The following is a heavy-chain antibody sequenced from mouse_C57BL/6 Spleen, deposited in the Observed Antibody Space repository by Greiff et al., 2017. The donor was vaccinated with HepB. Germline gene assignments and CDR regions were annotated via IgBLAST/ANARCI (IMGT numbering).Heavy chain of an antibody. CDR2: IDPSDSYT. CDR3: ARFTYYYGSSPMDY. J-gene: IGHJ4*01. V-gene: IGHV1-69*01. Sequence: QVQLQQSGAELVMPGASVKLSCKASGYTFTSYWMHWVKQRPGQGLEWIGEIDPSDSYTNYNQKFKGKSTLTVDKSSSTAYMQLSSLTSEDSAVYYCARFTYYYGSSPMDYWGQGTSVTVSS. D-gene: IGHD1-1*01. CDR1: GYTFTSYW.